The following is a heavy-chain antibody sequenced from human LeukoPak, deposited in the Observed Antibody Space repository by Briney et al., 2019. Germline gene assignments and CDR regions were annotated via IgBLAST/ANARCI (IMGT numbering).Heavy chain of an antibody. CDR1: GGTFSSYA. Sequence: GASVKVSCKASGGTFSSYAIIWVRQAPGQGLEWMGGIIPIFGTANYAQKFQGRVTITTDESTSTAYMELSSLRSEDTAVYYCARATANWGTFDYYYYYMDVWGKGTTVTVSS. V-gene: IGHV1-69*05. CDR3: ARATANWGTFDYYYYYMDV. CDR2: IIPIFGTA. D-gene: IGHD7-27*01. J-gene: IGHJ6*03.